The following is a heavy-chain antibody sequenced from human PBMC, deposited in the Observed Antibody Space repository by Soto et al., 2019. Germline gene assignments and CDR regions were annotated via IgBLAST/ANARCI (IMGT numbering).Heavy chain of an antibody. CDR2: FFIGGNT. CDR1: GGSISSTTYY. CDR3: ARRHGLDIDAYY. V-gene: IGHV4-39*01. Sequence: SETLSLTCTVSGGSISSTTYYWCWMRQPPGKGLEWIASFFIGGNTYYNPSLKSRVTISVDTSKNQFSLKLSSVTAADTAMYFCARRHGLDIDAYYWGQGILVTVSS. J-gene: IGHJ4*01. D-gene: IGHD3-10*01.